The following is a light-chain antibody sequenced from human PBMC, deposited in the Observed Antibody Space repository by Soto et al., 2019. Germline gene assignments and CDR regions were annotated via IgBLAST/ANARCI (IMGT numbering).Light chain of an antibody. CDR3: QQYITYQWT. CDR1: QSITRL. CDR2: TAS. J-gene: IGKJ1*01. V-gene: IGKV1-5*03. Sequence: DVHLTQSPPTLSAIVGDRVTIACRASQSITRLLAWYQQKPGKAPKLLISTASRLQPGVPSRFSGNGSETEFTLTISSLQPEDFATYYCQQYITYQWTFGQGTKV.